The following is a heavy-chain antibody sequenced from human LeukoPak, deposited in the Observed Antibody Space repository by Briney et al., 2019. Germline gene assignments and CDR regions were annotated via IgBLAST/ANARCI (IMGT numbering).Heavy chain of an antibody. CDR2: ISPNNGRT. CDR1: GYTFSTYT. J-gene: IGHJ3*01. CDR3: AREEGAPIAAANV. V-gene: IGHV1-18*01. D-gene: IGHD6-13*01. Sequence: ASVKVSCKASGYTFSTYTISWVRQAPGQRLEWMGWISPNNGRTNYAQRLQGRVTMTTDTSTSTAYMELRSLRSDDTAVYYCAREEGAPIAAANVWGLGTMVTVSS.